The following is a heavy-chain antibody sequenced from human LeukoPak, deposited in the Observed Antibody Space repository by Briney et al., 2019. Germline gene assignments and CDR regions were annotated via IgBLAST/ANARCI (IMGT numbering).Heavy chain of an antibody. CDR2: IYHSGGT. Sequence: PSETLSLTCTVSGDSMNSYYWNWIRQAPGKGLEWIGYIYHSGGTNYNPSLKSRVTISVDTSKNQFSLKLSSVTAADTAVYFCAREDYYNSGGYYLDYWGQGTLVTVSS. J-gene: IGHJ4*02. V-gene: IGHV4-59*08. CDR3: AREDYYNSGGYYLDY. CDR1: GDSMNSYY. D-gene: IGHD3-22*01.